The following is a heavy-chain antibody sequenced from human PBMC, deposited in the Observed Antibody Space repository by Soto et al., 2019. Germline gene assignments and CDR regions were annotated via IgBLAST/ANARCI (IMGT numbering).Heavy chain of an antibody. V-gene: IGHV4-59*01. CDR3: ARDDKIAARPGRWYFDL. CDR2: TYYSGST. Sequence: QVQLQESGPGLVKPSETLSLTCTVSGGSISSYYWSWIRQPPGKGLEWIGYTYYSGSTNYNPSLESRVTISVDTSKNQFSLKLSSVTAADTAVYYCARDDKIAARPGRWYFDLWGRGTLVTVSS. D-gene: IGHD6-6*01. J-gene: IGHJ2*01. CDR1: GGSISSYY.